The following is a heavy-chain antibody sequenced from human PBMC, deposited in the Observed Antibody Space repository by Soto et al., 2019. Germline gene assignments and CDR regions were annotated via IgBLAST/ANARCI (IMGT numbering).Heavy chain of an antibody. D-gene: IGHD6-13*01. Sequence: QVQLQQWGAGLLKPSETLSLTCAVYGGSFSGYYWSWIRQPPGKGLEWIGEINHSGSTNHNPCLKGRVTISVDTSKNQFSLKLSSVTAADTAVYYCARDPGYSSSWSRGYYFDSWGQGTLVTVSS. J-gene: IGHJ4*02. CDR1: GGSFSGYY. CDR2: INHSGST. V-gene: IGHV4-34*01. CDR3: ARDPGYSSSWSRGYYFDS.